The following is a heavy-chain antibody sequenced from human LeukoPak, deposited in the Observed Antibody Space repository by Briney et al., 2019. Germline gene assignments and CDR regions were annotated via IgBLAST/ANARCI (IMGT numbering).Heavy chain of an antibody. CDR3: AREFGGYYDSSGYYLYY. Sequence: SVKVSCKASGGTFSSYAISWVRQAPGQGLEWMGGIIPIFGTANYAQKFQGRVTITADKSTSTAYMELSSLRSGDTAVYYCAREFGGYYDSSGYYLYYWGQGTLVTVSS. V-gene: IGHV1-69*06. CDR2: IIPIFGTA. D-gene: IGHD3-22*01. CDR1: GGTFSSYA. J-gene: IGHJ4*02.